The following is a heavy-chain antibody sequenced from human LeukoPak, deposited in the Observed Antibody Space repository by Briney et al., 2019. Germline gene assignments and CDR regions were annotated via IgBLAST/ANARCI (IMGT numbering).Heavy chain of an antibody. V-gene: IGHV1-69*05. D-gene: IGHD3-3*01. J-gene: IGHJ4*02. CDR3: AENYDFWSGLDY. CDR1: GGTFSSYA. Sequence: LRASVKVSCKASGGTFSSYAISWVRQAPGQGLEWMGGIIPIFGTANYAQKFQGRVTITTDESTSTAYMELSSLRSEDTAVYYCAENYDFWSGLDYWGQGTLVTVSS. CDR2: IIPIFGTA.